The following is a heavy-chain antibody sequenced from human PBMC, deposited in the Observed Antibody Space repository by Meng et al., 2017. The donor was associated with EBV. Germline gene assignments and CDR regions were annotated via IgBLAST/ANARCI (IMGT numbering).Heavy chain of an antibody. CDR1: GFTFSSYA. CDR2: ISGSGGST. Sequence: GELVEPGGGVVQPGRSLRLSCAASGFTFSSYAMSWVRQAPGKGLEWVSAISGSGGSTYYADSVKGRFTISRDNSKNTLYLQMNSLRAEDTAVYYCAKDLAGGIAVDYWGQGTLVTVSS. V-gene: IGHV3-23*04. J-gene: IGHJ4*02. CDR3: AKDLAGGIAVDY. D-gene: IGHD6-13*01.